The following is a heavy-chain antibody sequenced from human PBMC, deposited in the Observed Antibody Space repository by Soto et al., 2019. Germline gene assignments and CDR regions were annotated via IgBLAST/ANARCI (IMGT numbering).Heavy chain of an antibody. J-gene: IGHJ6*02. CDR3: TTASRWWLLPPYYYYGMDV. Sequence: PGGSLRLSCAASGFTFSNAWMNWVRQAPGKGLEWVGRIKSKTDGGTTDYAAPVKGRFTISRDDSKNTLYLQMNSLKTEDTAVYYCTTASRWWLLPPYYYYGMDVWGQGTTVTVSS. CDR1: GFTFSNAW. D-gene: IGHD3-22*01. V-gene: IGHV3-15*07. CDR2: IKSKTDGGTT.